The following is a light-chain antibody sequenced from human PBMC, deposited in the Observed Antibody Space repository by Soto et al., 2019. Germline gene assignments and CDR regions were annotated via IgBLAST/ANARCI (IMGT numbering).Light chain of an antibody. Sequence: DIQMTQSPSTLSASVGDRVTITCRASQNIGTSLAWYQQTPGKAPKLLISDASTLESGVPSRFGGSGSGTEFTLVISSLQPDDSATYYCQHYDSYPLTFGGGTKVDI. J-gene: IGKJ4*01. V-gene: IGKV1-5*01. CDR1: QNIGTS. CDR2: DAS. CDR3: QHYDSYPLT.